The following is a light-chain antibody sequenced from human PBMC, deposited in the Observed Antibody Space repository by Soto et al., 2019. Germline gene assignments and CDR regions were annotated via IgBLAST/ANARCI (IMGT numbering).Light chain of an antibody. CDR2: DAS. V-gene: IGKV1-5*01. J-gene: IGKJ1*01. CDR1: QSISSW. Sequence: DIQMTQSPSTLSASVGDRVTISCRASQSISSWLAWYQQKPGKAPKLLIYDASSWAWGVPSRFTGSGSGTEFTLTINSLQPDDFATYYCQQYSVYWTFGQGTKVDIK. CDR3: QQYSVYWT.